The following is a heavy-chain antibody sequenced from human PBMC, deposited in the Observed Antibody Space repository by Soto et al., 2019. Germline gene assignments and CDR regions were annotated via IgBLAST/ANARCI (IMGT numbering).Heavy chain of an antibody. D-gene: IGHD6-19*01. V-gene: IGHV3-74*01. CDR3: VRVQATRGWGAFDS. Sequence: EVQLVESGGGLVQPGGSLRLSCTASGFTFSGFWMHWVRQAPGKGLVWVSRINGDGSVTNYADSVKGRFTSSRDNAKNTRYLQMNSLRFEDTAVSYCVRVQATRGWGAFDSWGQGTLVSVSS. CDR1: GFTFSGFW. CDR2: INGDGSVT. J-gene: IGHJ5*01.